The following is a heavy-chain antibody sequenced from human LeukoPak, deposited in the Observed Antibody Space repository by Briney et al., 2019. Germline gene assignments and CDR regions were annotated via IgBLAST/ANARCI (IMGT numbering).Heavy chain of an antibody. Sequence: SQTLSLTCAISGDSVSSNSAAWNWIRQSPSRGLEWLGRTYYRSKWYNDYAVSVKSRITINPDTSKNQFSLQLNSVTPEDTAVYYCAAGYYDYVWGSYRAGETPFDPWGQGTLVTVSS. V-gene: IGHV6-1*01. CDR3: AAGYYDYVWGSYRAGETPFDP. CDR1: GDSVSSNSAA. J-gene: IGHJ5*02. CDR2: TYYRSKWYN. D-gene: IGHD3-16*02.